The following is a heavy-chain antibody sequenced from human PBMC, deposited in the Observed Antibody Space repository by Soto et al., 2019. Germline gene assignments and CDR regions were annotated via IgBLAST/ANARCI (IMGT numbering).Heavy chain of an antibody. D-gene: IGHD3-10*01. CDR1: GFSLSTSGMG. Sequence: QITLKESGPTLVKPTQTLTLTCTFSGFSLSTSGMGVAWIRQPPEKALEWLAVIYWTDDKRYGPSLKSRLTITKDTSKNQVVLTMTDMDPVDTATYYCAHRKSSYYGSENTYYYGMDVWGQGTTVTVSS. CDR3: AHRKSSYYGSENTYYYGMDV. J-gene: IGHJ6*02. V-gene: IGHV2-5*01. CDR2: IYWTDDK.